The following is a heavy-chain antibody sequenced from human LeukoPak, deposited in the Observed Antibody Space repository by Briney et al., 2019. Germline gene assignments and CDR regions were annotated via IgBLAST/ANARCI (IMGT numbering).Heavy chain of an antibody. CDR3: ATEHDYGDYDSARYFDY. D-gene: IGHD4-17*01. J-gene: IGHJ4*02. CDR1: GYTLTELS. CDR2: FDPEDGET. Sequence: GASVKVSCKVSGYTLTELSMRWVRQAPGKGLEWMGGFDPEDGETIYAQKFQGRVTMTEDTSTDTAYMELSSLRSEDTAVYYCATEHDYGDYDSARYFDYWGQGTLVTVSS. V-gene: IGHV1-24*01.